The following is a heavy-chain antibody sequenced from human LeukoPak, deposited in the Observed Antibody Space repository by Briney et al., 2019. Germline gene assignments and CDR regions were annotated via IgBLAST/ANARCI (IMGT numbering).Heavy chain of an antibody. CDR3: ARGIAAAGGYFDY. V-gene: IGHV4-39*07. CDR1: GGSISSSSYY. D-gene: IGHD6-13*01. J-gene: IGHJ4*02. Sequence: SETLSLTCTVSGGSISSSSYYWGWIRQPPGKGLEWIGSIYYSGSTYYNPSLKSRVTISVDTSKNQFSLKLSSVTAADTAVYYCARGIAAAGGYFDYWGQGTLVTVSS. CDR2: IYYSGST.